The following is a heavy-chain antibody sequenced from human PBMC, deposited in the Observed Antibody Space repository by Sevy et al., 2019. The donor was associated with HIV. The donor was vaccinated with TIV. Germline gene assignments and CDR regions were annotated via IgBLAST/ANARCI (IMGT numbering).Heavy chain of an antibody. D-gene: IGHD1-26*01. CDR2: ISTFNGDT. J-gene: IGHJ1*01. CDR1: GYRFMSYG. CDR3: ARAPSGSQGPGQYFHY. Sequence: ASLKVSCKTSGYRFMSYGISWVRQAPGQGLEWMGWISTFNGDTNAAPKLQGRVTMTTDTSTSTGYMELRSLRSHDTAVYYCARAPSGSQGPGQYFHYWGQGTLVTVSS. V-gene: IGHV1-18*01.